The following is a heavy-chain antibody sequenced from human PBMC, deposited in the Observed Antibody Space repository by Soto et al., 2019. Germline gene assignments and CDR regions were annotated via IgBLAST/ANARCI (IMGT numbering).Heavy chain of an antibody. CDR1: GFTFTSSA. J-gene: IGHJ3*02. Sequence: SVKVSCKASGFTFTSSAMQWVRQARGQRLEWIGWIVVGSGNTNYAQKFQERVTITRDMSTSTAYMELSSLRSEDTAVYYCAAVTAAAYLAAFDIWGQGTMVTVSS. CDR3: AAVTAAAYLAAFDI. CDR2: IVVGSGNT. V-gene: IGHV1-58*02. D-gene: IGHD6-13*01.